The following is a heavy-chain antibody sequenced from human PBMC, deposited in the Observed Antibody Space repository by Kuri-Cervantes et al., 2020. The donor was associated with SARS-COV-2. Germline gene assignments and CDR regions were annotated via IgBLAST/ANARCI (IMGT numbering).Heavy chain of an antibody. CDR2: ISSSSSYI. J-gene: IGHJ4*02. Sequence: GESLKISCAASGLTFSSYSMNWVRQAPGKGLEWVSSISSSSSYIYYADSVKGRFTISRDNAKNSLYLQMNSLRAEDTAVYYCARGLKTIFGVVIANFDYWGQGTLVTVSS. V-gene: IGHV3-21*01. CDR1: GLTFSSYS. D-gene: IGHD3-3*01. CDR3: ARGLKTIFGVVIANFDY.